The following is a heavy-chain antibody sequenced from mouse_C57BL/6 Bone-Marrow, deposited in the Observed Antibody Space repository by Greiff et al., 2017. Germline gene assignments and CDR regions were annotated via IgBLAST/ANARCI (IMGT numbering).Heavy chain of an antibody. CDR1: GYTFTSYG. V-gene: IGHV1-81*01. Sequence: VHLVESGAELARPGASVKLSCKASGYTFTSYGISWVKQRTGQGLEWIGEIYPRSGNTYYNEKFKGKATLTEDKSSSTAYMELRSLTSEGSAVYFCARRLGRGGFDYWGQGTTLTVAS. CDR2: IYPRSGNT. D-gene: IGHD4-1*01. J-gene: IGHJ2*01. CDR3: ARRLGRGGFDY.